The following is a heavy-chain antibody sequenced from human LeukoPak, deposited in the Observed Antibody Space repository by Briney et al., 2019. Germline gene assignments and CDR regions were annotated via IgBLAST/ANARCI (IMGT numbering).Heavy chain of an antibody. CDR2: ISSSSSYI. V-gene: IGHV3-21*01. Sequence: PGGSLRLSCAASGFTFDDYGLSWVRQVPGKGLEWVSSISSSSSYIYYADSVKGRFTISRDNAKNSLYLQMNSLRAEDTAVYYCARGADCGGDCYSDPPGGRRDYWGQGTLVTVSS. CDR3: ARGADCGGDCYSDPPGGRRDY. CDR1: GFTFDDYG. D-gene: IGHD2-21*02. J-gene: IGHJ4*02.